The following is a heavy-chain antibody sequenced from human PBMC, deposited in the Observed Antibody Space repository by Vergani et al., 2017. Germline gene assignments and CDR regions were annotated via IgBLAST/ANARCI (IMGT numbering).Heavy chain of an antibody. CDR1: GFTFDNYV. J-gene: IGHJ5*02. V-gene: IGHV3-23*01. CDR3: ARDVSSGWYTRRQNRPLGP. CDR2: SSGGGGET. D-gene: IGHD6-19*01. Sequence: EVQLLESGGGLVQPGGSLRLSCKASGFTFDNYVINWVRQAPGKGLEWVLHSSGGGGETYYTDSVKGRFTISRDNSAKILYLHLNSLRAEDTAMCYCARDVSSGWYTRRQNRPLGPWGQGTKVTVSS.